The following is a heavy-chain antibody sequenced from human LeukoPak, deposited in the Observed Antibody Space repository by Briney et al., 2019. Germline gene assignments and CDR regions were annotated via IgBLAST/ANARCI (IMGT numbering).Heavy chain of an antibody. CDR1: GFTFSSYE. V-gene: IGHV3-48*03. CDR3: ARGLRYYGSSGYPEYFQH. J-gene: IGHJ1*01. CDR2: ISSSGSTI. D-gene: IGHD3-22*01. Sequence: GGSLRLSCAASGFTFSSYEMNWVRQAPGKGLEWVSYISSSGSTIYYADSVKGRFTISRDNAKNSLYLQMNSLRAEDTAVYYCARGLRYYGSSGYPEYFQHWGQGTLVTVSS.